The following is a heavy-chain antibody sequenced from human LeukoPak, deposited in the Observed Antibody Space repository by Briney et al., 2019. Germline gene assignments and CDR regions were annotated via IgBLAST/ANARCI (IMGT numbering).Heavy chain of an antibody. CDR1: GYTFIDYY. J-gene: IGHJ4*02. D-gene: IGHD4-23*01. CDR3: ARVKLDY. V-gene: IGHV1-2*02. Sequence: ASVKVSCKASGYTFIDYYLHWVRQAPGQGLEWVGWINPKSGATNYAQNFQGRFTMTRDTSINTAFMELSRLTSDDTAVYYCARVKLDYWGQGTLVTVSS. CDR2: INPKSGAT.